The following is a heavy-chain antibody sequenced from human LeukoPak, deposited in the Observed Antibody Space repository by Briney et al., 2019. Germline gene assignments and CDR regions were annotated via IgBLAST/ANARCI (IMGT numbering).Heavy chain of an antibody. Sequence: ASVKVSCKASGYTFTSYDINWVRQATGQGLEWMGWMNPNSGNTDYAQKFQGRVTMTRNTSISTAYMELSSLRSEDTAVYYCARGNNQRRYCSSTSCYRDYYYYMDVWGKGTTVTVSS. CDR3: ARGNNQRRYCSSTSCYRDYYYYMDV. D-gene: IGHD2-2*02. J-gene: IGHJ6*03. V-gene: IGHV1-8*01. CDR2: MNPNSGNT. CDR1: GYTFTSYD.